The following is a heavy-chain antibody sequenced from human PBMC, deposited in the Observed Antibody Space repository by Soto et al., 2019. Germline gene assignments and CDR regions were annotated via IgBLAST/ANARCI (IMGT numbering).Heavy chain of an antibody. CDR2: LIPILGTT. J-gene: IGHJ4*02. V-gene: IGHV1-69*13. Sequence: SVKVSCKASGGTFSSDAVSWVRQAPGQGLEWMGGLIPILGTTHYAQKFQGRVTITADESTNTAYMELSSLRSDDTAVYYCARASGYVSGWYHDYWGQGTRVTAPQ. CDR1: GGTFSSDA. CDR3: ARASGYVSGWYHDY. D-gene: IGHD6-19*01.